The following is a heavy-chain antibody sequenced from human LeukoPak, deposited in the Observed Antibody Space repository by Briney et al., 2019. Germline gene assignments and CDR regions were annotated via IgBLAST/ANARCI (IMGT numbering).Heavy chain of an antibody. CDR2: INPSSGGT. J-gene: IGHJ4*02. CDR3: VTYYDSSGYFSY. D-gene: IGHD3-22*01. Sequence: GASVKVSCKTSGYTFTGYYMHWVRQAPGQRLEWMGWINPSSGGTNYAQNFRGRVTMTRDTSISTAYMELNSLSYDDTAVYYCVTYYDSSGYFSYWGQGTLVTVSS. V-gene: IGHV1-2*02. CDR1: GYTFTGYY.